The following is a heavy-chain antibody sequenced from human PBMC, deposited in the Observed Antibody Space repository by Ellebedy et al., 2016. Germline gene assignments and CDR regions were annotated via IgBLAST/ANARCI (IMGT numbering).Heavy chain of an antibody. J-gene: IGHJ6*02. Sequence: KVSCXGSGYSFTSYWIGWVRQMPGKGLEWMGIIYPGDSDTRYSPSFQGQVTISADKSISTAYLQWSSLKASDTAMYYCAIRSSTSLYYYGMDVWGQGTTVTVSS. V-gene: IGHV5-51*01. CDR2: IYPGDSDT. CDR1: GYSFTSYW. D-gene: IGHD2-2*01. CDR3: AIRSSTSLYYYGMDV.